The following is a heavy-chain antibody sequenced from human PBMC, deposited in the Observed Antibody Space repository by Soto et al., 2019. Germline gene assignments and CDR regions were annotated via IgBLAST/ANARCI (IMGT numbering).Heavy chain of an antibody. CDR2: IYHSGST. J-gene: IGHJ5*02. D-gene: IGHD6-25*01. CDR3: AREAAGILNWFDP. CDR1: GGSIRSGGYY. Sequence: SEPLSLTCTVSGGSIRSGGYYWSWIRQHPGKGLEWIGYIYHSGSTYYNPSLKSRVTISVDTSKNQFSLKVSSVTAADTAVYYCAREAAGILNWFDPWGQGTLVTVSS. V-gene: IGHV4-31*03.